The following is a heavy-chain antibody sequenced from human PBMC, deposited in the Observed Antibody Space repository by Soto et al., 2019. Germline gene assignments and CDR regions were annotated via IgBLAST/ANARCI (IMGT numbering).Heavy chain of an antibody. CDR1: GFTFSSYA. J-gene: IGHJ4*02. CDR2: ISGTSSST. V-gene: IGHV3-23*01. CDR3: AGDGTGLVY. Sequence: TGGSLRLSCAASGFTFSSYAMSWVRQAPGKGLEWVSAISGTSSSTYYADSVRGRFTISRDNSKNTLYLQMNSLRDEDTAVYYCAGDGTGLVYWGQGTRVTVPS. D-gene: IGHD2-8*02.